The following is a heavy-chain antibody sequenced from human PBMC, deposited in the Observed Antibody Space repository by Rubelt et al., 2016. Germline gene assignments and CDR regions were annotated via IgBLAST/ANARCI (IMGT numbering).Heavy chain of an antibody. CDR2: ISYDGRKT. J-gene: IGHJ5*02. Sequence: SLRLSCAASGFTISSDALHWVRQAPGKGLEWVALISYDGRKTYYADFVRGRFTISRDNSENTLYLHVNSLRAEDSAVYYCARDVRNRGWFDPWGQGTLVTVSS. CDR3: ARDVRNRGWFDP. D-gene: IGHD7-27*01. CDR1: GFTISSDA. V-gene: IGHV3-30*04.